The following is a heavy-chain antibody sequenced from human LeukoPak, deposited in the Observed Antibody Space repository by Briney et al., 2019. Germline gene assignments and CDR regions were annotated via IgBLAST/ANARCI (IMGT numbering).Heavy chain of an antibody. CDR2: ISAYNGNT. CDR3: ARAPYGSGSYDDY. Sequence: ASVKVSCKASGYTFIDYYIHWVRQAPGQGLEWMGWISAYNGNTNYAQKLQGRVTMTTDTSTSTAYMELRSLRSDDTAVYYCARAPYGSGSYDDYWGQGTLVTVSS. D-gene: IGHD3-10*01. V-gene: IGHV1-18*04. CDR1: GYTFIDYY. J-gene: IGHJ4*02.